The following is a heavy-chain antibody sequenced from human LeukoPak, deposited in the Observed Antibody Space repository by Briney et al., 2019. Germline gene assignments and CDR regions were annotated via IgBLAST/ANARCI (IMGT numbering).Heavy chain of an antibody. Sequence: SETLSLTCTVSGGSISGYYWSWIRQPAGKGLEWIRRIYTSGSTNYNPSLKSRVTMSVDTSKNQFSLKLSSVTAADTAVYYCARYSNYSGIDYWGQGTLVTVSS. CDR3: ARYSNYSGIDY. CDR2: IYTSGST. V-gene: IGHV4-4*07. D-gene: IGHD1-26*01. J-gene: IGHJ4*02. CDR1: GGSISGYY.